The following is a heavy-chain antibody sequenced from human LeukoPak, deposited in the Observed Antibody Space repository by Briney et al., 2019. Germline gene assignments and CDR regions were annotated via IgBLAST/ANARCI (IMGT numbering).Heavy chain of an antibody. CDR1: GFTFSSYA. CDR3: AKDLHIVVVIANFDY. V-gene: IGHV3-23*01. CDR2: ISGSGGST. J-gene: IGHJ4*02. D-gene: IGHD2-21*01. Sequence: GGSLRLSCAASGFTFSSYAMSWARQAPGKGLEWVSAISGSGGSTYYADSVKGRFTISRDNSKNTLYLQMNSLRAEDTAVYYCAKDLHIVVVIANFDYWGQGTLVTVSS.